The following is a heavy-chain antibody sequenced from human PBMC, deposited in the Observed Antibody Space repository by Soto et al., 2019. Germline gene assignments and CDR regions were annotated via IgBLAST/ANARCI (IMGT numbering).Heavy chain of an antibody. V-gene: IGHV3-23*01. J-gene: IGHJ6*03. CDR2: VSGSGDFT. CDR3: AKDWYNYYYMDV. Sequence: EVQLLESGGGLVQPGGSLRLTCAASGFTFSSYAMSWVHQAPGKGLEWVSAVSGSGDFTYYADSLKGRVTISRDNSKNTVHLQMSSLRAEDTAVYYCAKDWYNYYYMDVWGKGTTVTVSS. CDR1: GFTFSSYA.